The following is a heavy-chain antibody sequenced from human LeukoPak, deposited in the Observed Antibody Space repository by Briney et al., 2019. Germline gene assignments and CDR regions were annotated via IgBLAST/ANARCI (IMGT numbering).Heavy chain of an antibody. J-gene: IGHJ3*02. CDR2: IYSGGST. V-gene: IGHV3-66*01. CDR3: ARDRDSSGYTAFDI. D-gene: IGHD3-22*01. Sequence: GGSLRLSCAASGFTVSSNYMSWVRQAPGKGLEWVSVIYSGGSTYYADSVKGRFTISRDNSKNTLYLQMNSLRAEDTAVYYCARDRDSSGYTAFDIWGQGTMVTASS. CDR1: GFTVSSNY.